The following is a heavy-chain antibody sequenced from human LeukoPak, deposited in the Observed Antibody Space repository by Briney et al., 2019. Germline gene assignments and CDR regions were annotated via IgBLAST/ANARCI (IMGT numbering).Heavy chain of an antibody. J-gene: IGHJ4*02. V-gene: IGHV4-34*01. Sequence: SETLSLTCAVHGGSFSGYYWSWIRQPPGKGLEWIGQINHSGSTNYNPSLKSRVTISVDTSKNQFSLKLSSVTAADTAVYYCARQGSSGYYYWGQGTLVTVSS. CDR1: GGSFSGYY. CDR2: INHSGST. CDR3: ARQGSSGYYY. D-gene: IGHD5-12*01.